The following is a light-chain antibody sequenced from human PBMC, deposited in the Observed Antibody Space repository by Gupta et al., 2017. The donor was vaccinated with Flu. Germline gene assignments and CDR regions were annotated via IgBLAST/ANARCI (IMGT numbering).Light chain of an antibody. CDR2: RNH. CDR1: NSDIGNNY. V-gene: IGLV1-47*01. J-gene: IGLJ3*02. Sequence: QSVLTHPPSASGIPRPGATISCSGGNSDIGNNYVYCYRQLPGPAPRVLIYRNHHRPAGVPERFSGSNYDDSATLAINGLRADDEADYYCAAWDDSRSAWVLGGGTKMTVL. CDR3: AAWDDSRSAWV.